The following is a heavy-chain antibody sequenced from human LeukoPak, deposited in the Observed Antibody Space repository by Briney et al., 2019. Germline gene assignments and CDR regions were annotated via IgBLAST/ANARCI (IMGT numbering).Heavy chain of an antibody. D-gene: IGHD5-12*01. CDR2: ISSSSSYI. CDR3: AREKLSSGFFDY. Sequence: GGSLRLSCAASGFTFTSYSMNWVRQAPGKGLEWVSSISSSSSYIYYADSVKGRFTISRDNAKNSLYLQMNSLRAEDTAIYYCAREKLSSGFFDYWGQGTLVTVSS. CDR1: GFTFTSYS. J-gene: IGHJ4*02. V-gene: IGHV3-21*04.